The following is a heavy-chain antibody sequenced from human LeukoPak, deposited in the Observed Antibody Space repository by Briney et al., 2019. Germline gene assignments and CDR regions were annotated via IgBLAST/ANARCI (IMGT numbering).Heavy chain of an antibody. CDR2: ISAYNGNT. Sequence: ASVKLSCNASGYTVTSNGISWVRKAPGQGLEWMGWISAYNGNTNYAQKLQGRVTMTTDTSTSTAYMELRSLRSEDTVVYYCARDWGCSGGLCWDSHDAFDIWGQGTMVTVSS. J-gene: IGHJ3*02. D-gene: IGHD2-15*01. CDR1: GYTVTSNG. CDR3: ARDWGCSGGLCWDSHDAFDI. V-gene: IGHV1-18*04.